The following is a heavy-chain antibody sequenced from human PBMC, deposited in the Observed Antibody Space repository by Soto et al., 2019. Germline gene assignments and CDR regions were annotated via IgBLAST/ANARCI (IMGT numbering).Heavy chain of an antibody. CDR3: ARYPKSGYLRGP. Sequence: ASVKVSCKASGYTFTSYAMHWVRQSPGQRLEWMGWINAGNGNTKYSQKFQGRVTITRDTSASTAYMELSRLRSEDTAVYYCARYPKSGYLRGPWGQATLVTVCS. V-gene: IGHV1-3*01. CDR1: GYTFTSYA. J-gene: IGHJ5*02. CDR2: INAGNGNT. D-gene: IGHD5-12*01.